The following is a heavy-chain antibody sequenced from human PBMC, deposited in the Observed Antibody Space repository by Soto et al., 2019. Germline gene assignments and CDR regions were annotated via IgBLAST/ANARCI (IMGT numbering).Heavy chain of an antibody. D-gene: IGHD3-10*01. CDR2: IDKVGTDS. CDR1: EFTFSGRS. J-gene: IGHJ6*03. V-gene: IGHV3-74*01. CDR3: ARGWLGPDV. Sequence: EVQLVESGGGLVQPGGSLRLSCAASEFTFSGRSVHWVRQTPGKGLVWVYGIDKVGTDSTYADSVKGRFTSSRDTAKNTVYLQMNSLRVEETAVYYCARGWLGPDVWGKGTTVTVSS.